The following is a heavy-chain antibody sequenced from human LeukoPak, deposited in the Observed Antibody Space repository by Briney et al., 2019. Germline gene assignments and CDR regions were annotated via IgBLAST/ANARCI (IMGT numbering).Heavy chain of an antibody. CDR3: ARDVVGALTGTTRVFDY. Sequence: PGRSLRLSCAASGFTFSSYGMHWVRQAPGKGLEWVAVIWYDGSNKYYADSVKGRFTISRDNSKNTLYLQMNSLRAEDTAVYYCARDVVGALTGTTRVFDYWGQGTLVTVSS. J-gene: IGHJ4*02. V-gene: IGHV3-33*01. CDR1: GFTFSSYG. CDR2: IWYDGSNK. D-gene: IGHD1-7*01.